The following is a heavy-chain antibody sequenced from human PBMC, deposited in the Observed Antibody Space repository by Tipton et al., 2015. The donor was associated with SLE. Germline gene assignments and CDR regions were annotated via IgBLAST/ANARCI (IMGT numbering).Heavy chain of an antibody. CDR1: GYTFTSYD. V-gene: IGHV1-18*01. J-gene: IGHJ4*02. CDR3: ASTFLGNGYFDY. CDR2: ISAYNGNT. Sequence: QVQLVQSGAEVKKPGASVKVSCKASGYTFTSYDINWVRQATGQGLEWMGWISAYNGNTNYAQKLQGRVTMTTDTSTSTAYMELRSLRSDDTAVYYCASTFLGNGYFDYWGQGTLVTVSS. D-gene: IGHD3-16*01.